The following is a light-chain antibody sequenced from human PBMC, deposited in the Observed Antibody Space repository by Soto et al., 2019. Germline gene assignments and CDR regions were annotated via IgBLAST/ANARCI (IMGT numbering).Light chain of an antibody. CDR1: QSVSSD. CDR2: GAS. Sequence: EIVMTQSPATLSVSPGERATLSCRASQSVSSDLAWYQQKPGQAPRLLIYGASTRATGIPARFSGSGSGTEFTLTITSLQSEDFAVNYCQQYNNWPPITFGQGTRLEIK. J-gene: IGKJ5*01. V-gene: IGKV3-15*01. CDR3: QQYNNWPPIT.